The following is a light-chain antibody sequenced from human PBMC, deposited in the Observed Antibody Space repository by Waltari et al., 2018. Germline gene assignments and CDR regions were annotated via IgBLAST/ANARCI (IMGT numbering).Light chain of an antibody. V-gene: IGKV1-39*01. J-gene: IGKJ1*01. CDR1: QCIISY. Sequence: DIQMTQSPSSLSASVGDRVPITCRASQCIISYLNWYQQNPGKAPKLLISAASSFQSGVPSRFGCSGSGTDFPLSISSLQPEDFATYYCQQSYSTPTWTFGQGTKVEIK. CDR2: AAS. CDR3: QQSYSTPTWT.